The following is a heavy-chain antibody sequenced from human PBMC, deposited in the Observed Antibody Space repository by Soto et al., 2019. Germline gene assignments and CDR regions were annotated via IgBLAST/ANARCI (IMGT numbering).Heavy chain of an antibody. CDR2: IYYSGST. D-gene: IGHD1-26*01. CDR3: AIEKVGATSVHVFDI. J-gene: IGHJ3*02. CDR1: GGSITSSSYY. Sequence: SETLSLTCTVSGGSITSSSYYWGWIRQPPGKGLEWIGSIYYSGSTNYNPSLKSRVTISVDTSKNQFSLKLSSVTAADTAVYYCAIEKVGATSVHVFDIWGQGTMVTVSS. V-gene: IGHV4-39*01.